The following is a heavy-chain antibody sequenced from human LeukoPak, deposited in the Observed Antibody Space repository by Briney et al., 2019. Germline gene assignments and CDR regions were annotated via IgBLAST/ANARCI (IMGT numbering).Heavy chain of an antibody. D-gene: IGHD2-21*02. V-gene: IGHV3-23*01. J-gene: IGHJ4*02. Sequence: PGGTLRLSCAASGFTFNNYAMSWVRQAPGQGLEWVSAISGSGVSTYYADSVKGRFTISRDNSKNTLYLQMSSLRAEDTAVYYCARRLVITAIFDYWGQGTLVTVSS. CDR1: GFTFNNYA. CDR2: ISGSGVST. CDR3: ARRLVITAIFDY.